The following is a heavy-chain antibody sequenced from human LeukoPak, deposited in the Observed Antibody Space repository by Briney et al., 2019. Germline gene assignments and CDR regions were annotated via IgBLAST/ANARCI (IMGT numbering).Heavy chain of an antibody. CDR3: AKDVDSSSRRTNFDY. Sequence: ASVKVSCKASGYTFTSYYMHWVRQAPGQGLEWMGIINPSDGSTSYAQKFQGRVTMTRDTSTSTVYMELSSLRSEDTAVYYCAKDVDSSSRRTNFDYWGQGTLVTVSS. CDR2: INPSDGST. J-gene: IGHJ4*02. CDR1: GYTFTSYY. V-gene: IGHV1-46*01. D-gene: IGHD6-13*01.